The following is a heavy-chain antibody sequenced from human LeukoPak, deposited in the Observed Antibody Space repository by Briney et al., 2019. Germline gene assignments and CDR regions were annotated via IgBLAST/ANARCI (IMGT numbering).Heavy chain of an antibody. CDR1: GFTFSSYS. D-gene: IGHD6-19*01. V-gene: IGHV3-48*02. Sequence: GGSLRLSCAASGFTFSSYSMTWVRQAPGKGLEWVSYISSSSSTIYYADSVKGRFTISRDNAKNSLYLQVNSLRDEDTAVYYCARDHRSIAVAGWFDPWGQGTLVTVSS. J-gene: IGHJ5*02. CDR3: ARDHRSIAVAGWFDP. CDR2: ISSSSSTI.